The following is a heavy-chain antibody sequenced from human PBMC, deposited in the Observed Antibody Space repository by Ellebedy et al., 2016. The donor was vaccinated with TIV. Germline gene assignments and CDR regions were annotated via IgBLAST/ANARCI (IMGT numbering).Heavy chain of an antibody. Sequence: GESLKIPCIASGFTFSSYAIRCVRQAPGKGLEWVSGGSGSGGSAYHADSVKGRFTISRDNSKNTLYLQLNSLRAEDTAVYHCAKFGFCTNGLCSALDNWGQGTLVTVSS. J-gene: IGHJ4*02. D-gene: IGHD2-8*01. CDR1: GFTFSSYA. V-gene: IGHV3-23*01. CDR3: AKFGFCTNGLCSALDN. CDR2: GSGSGGSA.